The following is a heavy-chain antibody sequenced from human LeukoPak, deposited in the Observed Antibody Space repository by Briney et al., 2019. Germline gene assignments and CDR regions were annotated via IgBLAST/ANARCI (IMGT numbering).Heavy chain of an antibody. V-gene: IGHV3-7*01. CDR2: IKQDGSEK. CDR1: GFTLSSYW. J-gene: IGHJ3*02. Sequence: GGSLRLSCAASGFTLSSYWMSWVRQAPGKGLEWVANIKQDGSEKYYVDSVKGRFTISRGNAKNSLYLQMNSLRAEDTAVYYCARETYYDSSGYYDAFDIWGQGTMVTVSS. D-gene: IGHD3-22*01. CDR3: ARETYYDSSGYYDAFDI.